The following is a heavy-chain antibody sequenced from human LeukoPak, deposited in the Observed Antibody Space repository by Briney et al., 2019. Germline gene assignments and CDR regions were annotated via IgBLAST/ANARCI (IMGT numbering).Heavy chain of an antibody. V-gene: IGHV3-21*04. CDR3: AKDEVSYYYDSSGYSPPDY. Sequence: PGGSLRLSCAASGFTFSSYSMNWVRQAPGKGLEWVSSISSSSSYIYYADSVKGRFTISRDNAKNSLYLQMNSLRAEDTAVYYCAKDEVSYYYDSSGYSPPDYWGQGTLVTVSS. J-gene: IGHJ4*02. D-gene: IGHD3-22*01. CDR1: GFTFSSYS. CDR2: ISSSSSYI.